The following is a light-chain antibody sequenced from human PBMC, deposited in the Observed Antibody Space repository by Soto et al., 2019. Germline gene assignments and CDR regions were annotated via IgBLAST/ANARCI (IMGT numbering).Light chain of an antibody. Sequence: QSALTQPASVSGSPGQSITISCTGTSSDVGSYNYVSWNQQYPGKAPKLMIYEVSNRPSGVSNRFSGSKSGNTASLTISGLQAEDEADYYCSSYTSSSAPHFGTGTKLTVL. V-gene: IGLV2-14*01. CDR1: SSDVGSYNY. CDR2: EVS. J-gene: IGLJ1*01. CDR3: SSYTSSSAPH.